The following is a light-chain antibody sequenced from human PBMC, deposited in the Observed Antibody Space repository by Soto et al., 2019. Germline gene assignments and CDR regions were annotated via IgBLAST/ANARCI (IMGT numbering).Light chain of an antibody. V-gene: IGLV2-8*01. CDR1: SSDVGGYKF. Sequence: QSALTQPASVSASPGQSITISCTGTSSDVGGYKFVSWYQHHPGKAPKLMIYEVNNRPSGVPDRFSGSKSGNTASLTVSGLQAEDEADYYCTSFAGMNNFVVFGGGTKLTVL. CDR2: EVN. CDR3: TSFAGMNNFVV. J-gene: IGLJ2*01.